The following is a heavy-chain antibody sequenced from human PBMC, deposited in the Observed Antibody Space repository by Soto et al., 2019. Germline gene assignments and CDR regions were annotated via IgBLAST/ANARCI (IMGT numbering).Heavy chain of an antibody. J-gene: IGHJ5*02. CDR2: ISGSGGST. CDR1: GFTFSSYA. CDR3: AKDRLRQQLVLGNWFDP. D-gene: IGHD6-13*01. V-gene: IGHV3-23*01. Sequence: GGSLRLSCAASGFTFSSYAMSWVRQAPGKGLEWVSAISGSGGSTYYADSVKGRFTISRDNSKNTLYLQMNSLRAEDTAVYYCAKDRLRQQLVLGNWFDPWGQGTLVTVSS.